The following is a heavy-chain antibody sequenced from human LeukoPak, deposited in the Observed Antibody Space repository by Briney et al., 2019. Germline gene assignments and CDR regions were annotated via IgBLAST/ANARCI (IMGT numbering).Heavy chain of an antibody. CDR3: ARIGYSSSSFDY. V-gene: IGHV3-7*01. J-gene: IGHJ4*02. Sequence: GGSLRLSCTASGFTFSNYWMSWVRQAPGKGLEWAANINQDGSVKYYVDSMKGRFTISRDNAKNSVYLQMSSPRVDDTAVYLCARIGYSSSSFDYWGQGTLATVSS. CDR1: GFTFSNYW. D-gene: IGHD6-6*01. CDR2: INQDGSVK.